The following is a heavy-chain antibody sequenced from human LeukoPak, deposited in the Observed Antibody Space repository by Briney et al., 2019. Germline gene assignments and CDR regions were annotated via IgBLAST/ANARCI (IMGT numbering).Heavy chain of an antibody. J-gene: IGHJ4*02. Sequence: AASLSLTYPVSGVSITIYYASWIRQPPGEGLEWIAYIYYSGSTNYNPYLKSRVTISVDTYKNQFSLKLRYVTAADTAVYYCARPREIGILTPFDYWGQGTLVTVSS. V-gene: IGHV4-59*08. CDR3: ARPREIGILTPFDY. CDR1: GVSITIYY. D-gene: IGHD3-9*01. CDR2: IYYSGST.